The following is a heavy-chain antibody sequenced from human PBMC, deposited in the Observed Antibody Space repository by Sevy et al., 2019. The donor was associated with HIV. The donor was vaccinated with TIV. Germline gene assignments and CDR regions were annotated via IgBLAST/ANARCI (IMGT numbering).Heavy chain of an antibody. J-gene: IGHJ6*03. CDR2: ISAYNGNT. V-gene: IGHV1-18*04. CDR3: ARYYYDSSGYYSYYYYMDV. CDR1: GYTFTSYG. D-gene: IGHD3-22*01. Sequence: ASVKVSCKASGYTFTSYGISWVRQAPGQGLEWMGWISAYNGNTNYAQKLQGRVTMTTDTSTSTAYAELRSLRSDDTAVYYCARYYYDSSGYYSYYYYMDVWGKGTTVTVSS.